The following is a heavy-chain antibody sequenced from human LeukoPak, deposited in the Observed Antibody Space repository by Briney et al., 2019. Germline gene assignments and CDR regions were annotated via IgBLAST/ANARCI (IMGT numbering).Heavy chain of an antibody. Sequence: PGGSLRLSCAAYGFTFSTYSMNWVRQPPGKGLEWIGEINHSGSTNYNPSLKSRVTISVDTSKNQFSLKLSSVTAADTAVYYCARTPDIVVVPADAFDIWGQGTMVTVSS. V-gene: IGHV4-34*08. D-gene: IGHD2-2*01. CDR1: GFTFSTYS. J-gene: IGHJ3*02. CDR3: ARTPDIVVVPADAFDI. CDR2: INHSGST.